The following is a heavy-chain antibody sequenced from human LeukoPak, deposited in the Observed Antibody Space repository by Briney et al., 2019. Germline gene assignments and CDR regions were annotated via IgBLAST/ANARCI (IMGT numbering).Heavy chain of an antibody. J-gene: IGHJ4*02. CDR2: IWYDGSKT. V-gene: IGHV3-33*01. CDR1: GFTFNNYG. D-gene: IGHD5-24*01. Sequence: PGRSLRLSCVASGFTFNNYGFHWVRQAPGKGLEWVAVIWYDGSKTYYVDSVKGRFTISRDNSKNTVYLQMNSLRAEDTAVYYCARDGWLHYFDYWGQGTLVTVSS. CDR3: ARDGWLHYFDY.